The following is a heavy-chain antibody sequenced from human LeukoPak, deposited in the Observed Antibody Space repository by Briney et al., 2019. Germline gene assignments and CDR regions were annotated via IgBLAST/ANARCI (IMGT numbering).Heavy chain of an antibody. J-gene: IGHJ4*02. D-gene: IGHD4-17*01. CDR2: INPNTGGT. CDR3: PRDNGDDWFDY. V-gene: IGHV1-2*02. CDR1: GYTFTGHY. Sequence: ASVKVSCKASGYTFTGHYMHWVRQPPGQGLEWMGRINPNTGGTNYAQKFQSRVTMTRVTSISTAYMELTRLRSDDTPLYYCPRDNGDDWFDYWGQGTLVTVSS.